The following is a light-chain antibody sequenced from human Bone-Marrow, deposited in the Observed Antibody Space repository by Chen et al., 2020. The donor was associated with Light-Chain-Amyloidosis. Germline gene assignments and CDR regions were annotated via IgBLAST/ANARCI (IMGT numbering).Light chain of an antibody. J-gene: IGKJ4*01. CDR1: QTISSNY. V-gene: IGKV3-20*01. CDR3: QQYGTSPLT. Sequence: EIVFTQSPGTLSLSPGEGANLSCRASQTISSNYLTVYQQKFGQAPRLLIYGSSSRATGIPDRFTGSGSETDFTLTINRLEPEDFAMYYCQQYGTSPLTFGGGTKVEIK. CDR2: GSS.